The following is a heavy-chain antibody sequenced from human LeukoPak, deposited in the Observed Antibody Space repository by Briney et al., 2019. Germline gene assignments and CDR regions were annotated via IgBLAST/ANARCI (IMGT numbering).Heavy chain of an antibody. CDR3: AGARTAY. V-gene: IGHV1-2*06. CDR1: GGTFSSYA. J-gene: IGHJ4*02. CDR2: INPNSGGT. D-gene: IGHD5-18*01. Sequence: ASVKVSCKASGGTFSSYAISWVRQAPGQGLEWMGRINPNSGGTNYAQKFQGRVTMTRDTSISTAYMELSRLRSDDTAVYYCAGARTAYWGQGTLVTVSS.